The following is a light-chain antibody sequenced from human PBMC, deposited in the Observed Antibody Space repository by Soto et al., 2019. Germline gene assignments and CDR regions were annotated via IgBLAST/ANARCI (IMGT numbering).Light chain of an antibody. Sequence: EIVLTQSPGILSLSPGERATLSCRASQSVSSKLAWYQQKPGRAPRLLIHGASTRATGVPARFSGTGSETDFTLTISGLQSEDSAVYFCQQYNNWPFSFGQGTRLEIK. J-gene: IGKJ5*01. V-gene: IGKV3-15*01. CDR3: QQYNNWPFS. CDR2: GAS. CDR1: QSVSSK.